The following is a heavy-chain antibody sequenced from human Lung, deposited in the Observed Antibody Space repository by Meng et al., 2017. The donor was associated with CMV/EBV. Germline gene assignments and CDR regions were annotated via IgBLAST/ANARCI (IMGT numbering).Heavy chain of an antibody. Sequence: QGQLVEAGGGVVQPGRSLRLSCAASGFTFSSYAMHWVRQAPGKGLEWVAVISYDGSNKYYADSVKGRFTISRDNSKNTLYLQMNSLRAEDMAVYYCARDDSSSWGQGTLVTVSS. CDR3: ARDDSSS. CDR2: ISYDGSNK. J-gene: IGHJ5*02. V-gene: IGHV3-30-3*01. CDR1: GFTFSSYA. D-gene: IGHD3-22*01.